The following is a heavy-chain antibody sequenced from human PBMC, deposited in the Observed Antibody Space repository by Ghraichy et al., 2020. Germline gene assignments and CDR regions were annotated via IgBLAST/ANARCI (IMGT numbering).Heavy chain of an antibody. J-gene: IGHJ4*02. D-gene: IGHD2-15*01. CDR2: IYYSGST. V-gene: IGHV4-59*01. Sequence: SETLSLTCTVSGGSISSYYWSWIRQPPGKGLEWIGYIYYSGSTNYNPSLKSRVTISVDTSKNQFSLKLSSVTAADTAVYYCARGGPPFWSGGRVFDYWGQGTLVTVSS. CDR1: GGSISSYY. CDR3: ARGGPPFWSGGRVFDY.